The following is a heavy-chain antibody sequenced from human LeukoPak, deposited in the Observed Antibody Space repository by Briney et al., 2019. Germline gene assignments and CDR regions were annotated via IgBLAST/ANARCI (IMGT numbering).Heavy chain of an antibody. J-gene: IGHJ3*02. CDR3: AKDQGYSSAWYSRDGFDM. V-gene: IGHV3-23*01. CDR2: ISKSGDST. CDR1: GFSFSSYA. D-gene: IGHD6-19*01. Sequence: GGSLRLSCAASGFSFSSYAMSWVRQAPGKGLEWVSAISKSGDSTFYADSVKGRFTISRDNSQNTLYVQMNSLRAEDAAVYYCAKDQGYSSAWYSRDGFDMWGQGTMVTVSS.